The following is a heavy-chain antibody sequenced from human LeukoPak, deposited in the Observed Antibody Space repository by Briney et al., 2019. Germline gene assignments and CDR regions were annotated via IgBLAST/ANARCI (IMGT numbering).Heavy chain of an antibody. CDR1: GGTFSSYA. J-gene: IGHJ1*01. CDR3: ARSVGGSGYPQYFQH. Sequence: ASVKVSCKASGGTFSSYAISWVRQAPGQGLEWMGGIIPIFGIANYAQKFQGRVTITTDESTSTAYMELSSLRSEDTAVYHCARSVGGSGYPQYFQHWGQGTLVTVSS. CDR2: IIPIFGIA. D-gene: IGHD3-22*01. V-gene: IGHV1-69*05.